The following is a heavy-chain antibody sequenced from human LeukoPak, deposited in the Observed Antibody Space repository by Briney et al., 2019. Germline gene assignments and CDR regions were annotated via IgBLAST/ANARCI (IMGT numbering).Heavy chain of an antibody. V-gene: IGHV4-39*01. J-gene: IGHJ5*02. CDR1: GGSISSSSYY. Sequence: PSETLSLTCTVSGGSISSSSYYWGWIRQPPGKGLEWIGSIYYSGSTYYNPSLKSRVTISVDTSKNQFSLKLSSVTAADTAVYYCARRRRGYSSSPYNWFDPWGQGTLVTVSS. CDR2: IYYSGST. CDR3: ARRRRGYSSSPYNWFDP. D-gene: IGHD5-18*01.